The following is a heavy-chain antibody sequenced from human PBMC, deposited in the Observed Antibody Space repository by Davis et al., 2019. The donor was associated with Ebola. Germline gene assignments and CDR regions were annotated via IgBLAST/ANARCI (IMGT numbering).Heavy chain of an antibody. CDR2: INPNSGGT. V-gene: IGHV1-2*02. CDR1: GGTFSSYA. J-gene: IGHJ4*02. D-gene: IGHD6-19*01. Sequence: ASVKVSCKASGGTFSSYAISWVRQAPGQGLEWMGWINPNSGGTNYAQKFQGRVTMTRDTSISTAYMELSRLRSDDTAVYYCARENQSSGWARWGQGTLVTVSS. CDR3: ARENQSSGWAR.